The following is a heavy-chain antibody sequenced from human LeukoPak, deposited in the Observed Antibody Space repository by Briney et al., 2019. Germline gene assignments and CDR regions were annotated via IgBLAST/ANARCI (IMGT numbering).Heavy chain of an antibody. V-gene: IGHV3-23*01. CDR1: GFTFSSYA. CDR2: ISGSGGST. Sequence: GGSLRLSCAASGFTFSSYAMSWVRQAPGKGLEWVSAISGSGGSTYYADSVEGRFTISRDNSKNTLYLQMNSLRAEDTAVYYCAKDHTTYYYDSSGPNWFDPWGQGTLVTVSS. CDR3: AKDHTTYYYDSSGPNWFDP. D-gene: IGHD3-22*01. J-gene: IGHJ5*02.